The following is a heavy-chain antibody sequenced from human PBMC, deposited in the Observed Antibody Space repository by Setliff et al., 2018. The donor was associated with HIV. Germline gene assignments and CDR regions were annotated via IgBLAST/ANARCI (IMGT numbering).Heavy chain of an antibody. CDR3: ATSDYGGNSGHFQH. Sequence: GESLKISCQGSGYSFTNYWIGWVRQMPGKGLEWMGIIYPGDSDTRYSPSFQGQVSISADKSIRTAYLQWSSLKASDTAMYYCATSDYGGNSGHFQHWGQGTLVTVSS. J-gene: IGHJ1*01. D-gene: IGHD4-17*01. CDR2: IYPGDSDT. V-gene: IGHV5-51*01. CDR1: GYSFTNYW.